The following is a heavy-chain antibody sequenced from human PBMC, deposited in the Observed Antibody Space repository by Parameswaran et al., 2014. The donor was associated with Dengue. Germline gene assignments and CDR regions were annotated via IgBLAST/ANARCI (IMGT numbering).Heavy chain of an antibody. D-gene: IGHD3-22*01. Sequence: RWIRQPPGKGLEWIGEINHSGSTNYNPSLKSRVTISVDTSKNQFSLKLSSVTAADTAVYYCARGVYYDSSGYPLDYWGQGTLVTVSS. CDR2: INHSGST. V-gene: IGHV4-34*01. CDR3: ARGVYYDSSGYPLDY. J-gene: IGHJ4*02.